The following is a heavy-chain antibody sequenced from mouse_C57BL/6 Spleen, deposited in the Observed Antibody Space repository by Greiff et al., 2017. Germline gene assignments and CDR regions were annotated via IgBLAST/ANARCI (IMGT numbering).Heavy chain of an antibody. J-gene: IGHJ3*01. CDR3: ASYYGSKAWFAY. CDR2: IYPGDGDT. Sequence: QVQLKQSGPELVKPGASVKISCKASGYAFSSSWMNWVKQRPGKGLEWIGRIYPGDGDTNYNGKFKGKATLTADKSSSTAYMQLSSLTSEDSAVYFCASYYGSKAWFAYWGQGTLVTVSA. CDR1: GYAFSSSW. D-gene: IGHD1-1*01. V-gene: IGHV1-82*01.